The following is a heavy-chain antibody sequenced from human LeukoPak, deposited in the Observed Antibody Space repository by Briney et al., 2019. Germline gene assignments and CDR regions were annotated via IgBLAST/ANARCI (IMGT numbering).Heavy chain of an antibody. J-gene: IGHJ4*02. D-gene: IGHD1-26*01. CDR1: GYTFTSYA. CDR2: INPNTGGT. V-gene: IGHV1-2*02. Sequence: ASVKVSCKASGYTFTSYAMNWVRQAPGQGLEWMGWINPNTGGTDYAQKFQGRVTMTRDTAISTAYMELSRLRSDDTAVYYCAREVFGATMIDYWGQGTLVTVSS. CDR3: AREVFGATMIDY.